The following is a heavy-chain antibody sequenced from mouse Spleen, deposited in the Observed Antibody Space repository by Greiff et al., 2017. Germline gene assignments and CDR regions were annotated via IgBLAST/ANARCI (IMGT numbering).Heavy chain of an antibody. CDR2: IDPSDSYT. J-gene: IGHJ3*01. Sequence: VQLQQPGAELVMPGASVKLSCKASGYTFTSYWMHWVKQRPGQGLEWIGEIDPSDSYTNYNQKFKGKATLTVDKSSSTAYMQLSSLTSEDSAVYYCARRGDGGFAYWGQGTLVTVSA. D-gene: IGHD3-3*01. CDR1: GYTFTSYW. V-gene: IGHV1-69*01. CDR3: ARRGDGGFAY.